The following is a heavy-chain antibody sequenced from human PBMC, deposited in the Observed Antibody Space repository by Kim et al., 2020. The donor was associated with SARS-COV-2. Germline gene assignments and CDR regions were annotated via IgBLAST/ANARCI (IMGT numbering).Heavy chain of an antibody. D-gene: IGHD5-12*01. CDR3: ARGSDGYNYLFDL. V-gene: IGHV1-3*01. CDR2: INAGNGNT. CDR1: GYTFTSYA. J-gene: IGHJ2*01. Sequence: ASVKVSCKASGYTFTSYAMHWVRQPLGQRLEWMGWINAGNGNTKYSQKFQGRVTITRDTSASTAYMELSSLRSEDTTVYYCARGSDGYNYLFDLWGRGTLVTVSS.